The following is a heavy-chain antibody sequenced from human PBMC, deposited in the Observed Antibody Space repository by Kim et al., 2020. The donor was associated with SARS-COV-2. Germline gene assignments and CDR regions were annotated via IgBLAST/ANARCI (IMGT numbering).Heavy chain of an antibody. V-gene: IGHV3-53*01. CDR3: AKFATTPVWAFDI. J-gene: IGHJ3*02. Sequence: ADSVRGRFTVHRDASKNTLFLQVNSLRTEDTAVYYCAKFATTPVWAFDIWGQGAMVIVSS. D-gene: IGHD3-16*01.